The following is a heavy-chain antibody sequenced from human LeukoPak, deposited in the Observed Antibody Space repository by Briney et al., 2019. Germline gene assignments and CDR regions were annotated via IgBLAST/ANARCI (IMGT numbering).Heavy chain of an antibody. J-gene: IGHJ4*02. CDR1: GFTVSSNY. CDR2: IYSGGST. D-gene: IGHD3-22*01. Sequence: GGSLRLSCAASGFTVSSNYMSWVRQAPGKGLEWVSVIYSGGSTYYADSVKGRFTISRDNSKNTLYLQMTSLRAEDTAVYYCARDPVGYYYDSSRYSDYWGQGTLVTVSS. CDR3: ARDPVGYYYDSSRYSDY. V-gene: IGHV3-53*01.